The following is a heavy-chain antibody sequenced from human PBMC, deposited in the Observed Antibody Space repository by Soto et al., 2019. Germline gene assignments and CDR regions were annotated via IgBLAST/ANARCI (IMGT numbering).Heavy chain of an antibody. CDR1: GYTFTGYY. CDR3: ARVYDSSGYYYRGGYYFDY. V-gene: IGHV1-18*04. CDR2: ISAYNGNT. Sequence: ASVKVSCKVSGYTFTGYYMHWVRQAPGQGLEWMGWISAYNGNTNYAQKLQGRVTMTTDTSTSTAYMELRSLRSDDTAVYYCARVYDSSGYYYRGGYYFDYWGQGTLVTVSS. D-gene: IGHD3-22*01. J-gene: IGHJ4*02.